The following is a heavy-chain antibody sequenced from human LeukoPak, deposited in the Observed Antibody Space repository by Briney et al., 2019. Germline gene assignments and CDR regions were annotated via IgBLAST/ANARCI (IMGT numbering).Heavy chain of an antibody. CDR3: ASSLGYCSSTSCYTDGAFDI. CDR1: GYSISSGYY. CDR2: IYHSGST. D-gene: IGHD2-2*02. Sequence: SETLSLTCTVSGYSISSGYYWGWIRQPPGKGLEWIGSIYHSGSTYYNPSLKSRVTISVDTSKNQFSLKLSSVTAADTAVYYCASSLGYCSSTSCYTDGAFDIWGQGTMVTVSS. J-gene: IGHJ3*02. V-gene: IGHV4-38-2*02.